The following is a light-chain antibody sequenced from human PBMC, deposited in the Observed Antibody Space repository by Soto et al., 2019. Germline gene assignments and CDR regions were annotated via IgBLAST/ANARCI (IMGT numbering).Light chain of an antibody. Sequence: DPVTITCRASQSIDTWLAWHQQKPGQAPKLLISKASSLESGVPSRFSGSGSGTELTLTISSLKNDDSETYYCQQYNSYRAFGQGTKVDIK. J-gene: IGKJ1*01. V-gene: IGKV1-5*03. CDR2: KAS. CDR3: QQYNSYRA. CDR1: QSIDTW.